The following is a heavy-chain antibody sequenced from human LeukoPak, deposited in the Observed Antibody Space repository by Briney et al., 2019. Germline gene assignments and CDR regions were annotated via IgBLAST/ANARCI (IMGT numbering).Heavy chain of an antibody. CDR2: ISSSGNTI. D-gene: IGHD2-2*01. V-gene: IGHV3-48*03. CDR1: GFTFSTYE. Sequence: RGSLRLSCAASGFTFSTYEMNWVRQAPGKGLEWISYISSSGNTIYNAYSVKSRFTTSRDNSKSTQYMHMNSLRAEDTGVYYCATGDQYYDYYYMVVWGKGTTVTISS. CDR3: ATGDQYYDYYYMVV. J-gene: IGHJ6*03.